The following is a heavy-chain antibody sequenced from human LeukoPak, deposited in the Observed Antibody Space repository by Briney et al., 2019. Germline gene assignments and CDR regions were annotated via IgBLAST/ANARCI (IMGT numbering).Heavy chain of an antibody. J-gene: IGHJ4*02. CDR3: ANERQDY. Sequence: PGGPLRLSCAASGFTFSGNWMSWVRQAPGKGLEWVANIKQDGSEKYYVDSVKGRFTISRDNSKNTLYLQMNSLRAEDTAVYYCANERQDYWGQGTLVTVSS. V-gene: IGHV3-7*01. D-gene: IGHD1-1*01. CDR1: GFTFSGNW. CDR2: IKQDGSEK.